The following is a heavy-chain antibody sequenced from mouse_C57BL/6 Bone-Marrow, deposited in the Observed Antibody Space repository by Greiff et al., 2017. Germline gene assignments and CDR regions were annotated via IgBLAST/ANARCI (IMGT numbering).Heavy chain of an antibody. CDR1: GYSITSGYY. CDR2: ISYDGSN. V-gene: IGHV3-6*01. CDR3: VRDRCNYFDY. J-gene: IGHJ2*01. Sequence: EVKLVESGPGLVKPSQSLSLTCSVTGYSITSGYYWNWIRQFPGNKLEWMGYISYDGSNNYNPSLKNRISITRDTSKNQFFLKLNSVTTEDTATYYCVRDRCNYFDYWGQGTTLTVSS.